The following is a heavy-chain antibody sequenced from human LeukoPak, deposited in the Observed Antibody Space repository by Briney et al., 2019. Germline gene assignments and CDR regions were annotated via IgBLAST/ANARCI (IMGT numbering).Heavy chain of an antibody. CDR2: ISYDGSNK. Sequence: GGSLRLSCAASGFAFSSYWMSWVRQAPGKGLEWVAVISYDGSNKYYADSVKGRFTISRDNSKNTLYLQMNSLRAEDTAVYYCARDLPLGYCGGGSCALDYWGQGTLVTVSS. J-gene: IGHJ4*02. CDR1: GFAFSSYW. CDR3: ARDLPLGYCGGGSCALDY. V-gene: IGHV3-30*03. D-gene: IGHD2-15*01.